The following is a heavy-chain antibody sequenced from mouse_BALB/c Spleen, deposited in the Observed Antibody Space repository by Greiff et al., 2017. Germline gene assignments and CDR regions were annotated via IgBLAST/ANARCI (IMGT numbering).Heavy chain of an antibody. Sequence: EVMLVESGGGLVQPGGSRKLSCAASGFTFSSFGMHWVRQAPEKGLEWVAYISSGSSTIYYADTVKGRFTISRDNPKNTLFLQMTSLRSEDTAMYYCARSAGTFAYWGQGTLVTVSA. CDR2: ISSGSSTI. D-gene: IGHD4-1*01. J-gene: IGHJ3*01. CDR1: GFTFSSFG. V-gene: IGHV5-17*02. CDR3: ARSAGTFAY.